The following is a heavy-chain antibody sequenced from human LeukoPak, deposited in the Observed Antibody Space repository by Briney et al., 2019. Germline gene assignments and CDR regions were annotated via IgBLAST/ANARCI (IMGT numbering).Heavy chain of an antibody. CDR3: ARGQGATVPHVGKNWFDP. D-gene: IGHD1-26*01. V-gene: IGHV4-39*07. J-gene: IGHJ5*02. CDR1: GGSISSSSHY. CDR2: VNDSGGT. Sequence: ASETLSLTCTVSGGSISSSSHYWGWIRQTPGKGLEWIGEVNDSGGTNINPSLRSRVILSVDTSKNQFSLKLISVTAADTAVYYCARGQGATVPHVGKNWFDPWGQGTRVIVSS.